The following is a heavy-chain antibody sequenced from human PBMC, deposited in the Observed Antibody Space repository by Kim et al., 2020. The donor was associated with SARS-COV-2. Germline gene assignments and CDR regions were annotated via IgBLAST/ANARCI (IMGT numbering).Heavy chain of an antibody. CDR2: INAGNGNT. J-gene: IGHJ5*02. D-gene: IGHD1-26*01. CDR3: ARDTSIGSGSYGYNWFDP. V-gene: IGHV1-3*01. Sequence: ASVKVSCKASGYTFTSYAMHWVRQAPGQRLEWMGWINAGNGNTKYSQKFQGRVTITRDTSASTAYMELSSLRSEDTAVYYCARDTSIGSGSYGYNWFDPWGQGTLVTVSS. CDR1: GYTFTSYA.